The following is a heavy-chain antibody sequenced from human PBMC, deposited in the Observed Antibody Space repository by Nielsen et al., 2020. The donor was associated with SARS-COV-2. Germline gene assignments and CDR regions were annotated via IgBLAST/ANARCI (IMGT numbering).Heavy chain of an antibody. D-gene: IGHD6-19*01. V-gene: IGHV1-18*01. CDR3: ARVVSVAASGDGWFDP. CDR2: ISAYNGNT. Sequence: ASVKVSCKASGYTFTTYVISWVRQAPGQGLEWMGWISAYNGNTNYAQKLQGRVTMTTDTSTSTAYMELRSLRSDDTAVYYCARVVSVAASGDGWFDPWGQGALVTVSS. J-gene: IGHJ5*02. CDR1: GYTFTTYV.